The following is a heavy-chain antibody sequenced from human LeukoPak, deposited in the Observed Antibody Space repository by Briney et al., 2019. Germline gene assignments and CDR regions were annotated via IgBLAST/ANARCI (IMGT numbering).Heavy chain of an antibody. Sequence: PGGSLRLSCAASGFTFSNFAMNWVRQAPGKGLEWVSHVGGGGESFYTDSVKGRFTISRDNSRNTMSLQLNSLRPEDTAVCYCAKDSWAANGIFDSFDIWGQGTMVTVSS. CDR2: VGGGGES. CDR1: GFTFSNFA. D-gene: IGHD3-9*01. CDR3: AKDSWAANGIFDSFDI. J-gene: IGHJ3*02. V-gene: IGHV3-23*01.